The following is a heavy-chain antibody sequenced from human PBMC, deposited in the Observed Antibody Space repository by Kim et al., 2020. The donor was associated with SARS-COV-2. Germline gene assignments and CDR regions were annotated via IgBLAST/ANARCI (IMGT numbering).Heavy chain of an antibody. CDR3: ARQVIRYFDWSGDWFDP. CDR1: GGSISSSSYY. CDR2: IYYSGST. D-gene: IGHD3-9*01. V-gene: IGHV4-39*01. J-gene: IGHJ5*02. Sequence: SETLSLTCTVSGGSISSSSYYWGWIRQPPGKGLEWIGSIYYSGSTYYNPSLKSRVTISVDTSKNQFSLKLSSVTAADTAVYYCARQVIRYFDWSGDWFDPWSQGTLVTVSS.